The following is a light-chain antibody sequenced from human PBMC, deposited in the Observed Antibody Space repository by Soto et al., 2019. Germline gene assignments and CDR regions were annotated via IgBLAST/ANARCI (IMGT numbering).Light chain of an antibody. Sequence: SYELTQPPSVSVAPGQTARITCGGNNIGTKSVHWYQQKPGQAPVLVVYEDSDRPSGIPERFSGSNSGNTATLTISRVEAGDEADYYCLVWDNDSDHYVFGTGTKLTVL. CDR1: NIGTKS. CDR3: LVWDNDSDHYV. V-gene: IGLV3-21*02. J-gene: IGLJ1*01. CDR2: EDS.